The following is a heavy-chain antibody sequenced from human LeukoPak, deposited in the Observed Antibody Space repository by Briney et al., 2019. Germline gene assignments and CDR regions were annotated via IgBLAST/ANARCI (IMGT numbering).Heavy chain of an antibody. Sequence: SQTLSLTCSVSGGSLSTGRYCWGWLRQPAGRGLELVGRFYTSGSTNYNPSLKRRVTISVDTSKNQFSLKLGSVTAADTAVYYCARVSGYDWESFYDYWGQGTLVTVSS. CDR1: GGSLSTGRYC. V-gene: IGHV4-61*02. J-gene: IGHJ4*02. CDR2: FYTSGST. CDR3: ARVSGYDWESFYDY. D-gene: IGHD5-12*01.